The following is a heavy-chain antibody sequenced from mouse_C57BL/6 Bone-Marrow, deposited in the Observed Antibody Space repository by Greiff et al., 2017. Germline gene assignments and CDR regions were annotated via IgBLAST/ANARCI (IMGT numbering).Heavy chain of an antibody. J-gene: IGHJ4*01. CDR2: IYPRSGNT. Sequence: QVQLQQSGAELARPGASVKLSCKASGYTFTSYGISWVKQRTGQGLEWIGEIYPRSGNTYYNAKFKGKATLTADKASSTAYMALRSLTSEDSAVYFCASPYGSSHPHWGQGTSVTVSS. V-gene: IGHV1-81*01. D-gene: IGHD1-1*01. CDR3: ASPYGSSHPH. CDR1: GYTFTSYG.